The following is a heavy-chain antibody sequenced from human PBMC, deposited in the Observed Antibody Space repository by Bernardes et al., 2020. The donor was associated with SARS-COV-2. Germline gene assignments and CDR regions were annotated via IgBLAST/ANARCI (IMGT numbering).Heavy chain of an antibody. D-gene: IGHD3-10*01. V-gene: IGHV4-59*01. J-gene: IGHJ2*01. CDR3: ARDLSHLVRRGFDL. CDR1: GGSIGSYY. CDR2: IYYSGST. Sequence: SETLSLTCTVSGGSIGSYYWAWIRQPPGTGLEWIGYIYYSGSTHYNPSLKSRVTISVDRSQNQFSLNLSSVTPADTAVYYCARDLSHLVRRGFDLWGRGTLVTVSS.